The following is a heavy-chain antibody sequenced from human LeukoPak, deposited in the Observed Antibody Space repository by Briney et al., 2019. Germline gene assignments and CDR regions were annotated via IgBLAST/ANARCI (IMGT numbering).Heavy chain of an antibody. CDR2: VHPNNGGT. V-gene: IGHV1-18*04. CDR3: ARDLRITIFGVVISGGAFDY. J-gene: IGHJ4*02. Sequence: ASVKVSCKASGYMFTGFSMHWVRLAPGQGLEWMGWVHPNNGGTHYAQKLQGRVTMTTDTSTSTAYMELRSLRSDDTAVYYCARDLRITIFGVVISGGAFDYWGQGTLVTVSS. CDR1: GYMFTGFS. D-gene: IGHD3-3*01.